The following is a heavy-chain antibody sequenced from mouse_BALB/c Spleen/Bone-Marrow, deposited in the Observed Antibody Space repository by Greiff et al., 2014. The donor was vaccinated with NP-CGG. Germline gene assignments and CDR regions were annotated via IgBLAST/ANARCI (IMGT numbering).Heavy chain of an antibody. CDR3: ARSGYACDY. CDR1: GYTLTSLD. Sequence: VQLQQSGAELVKPGASVKLTCKASGYTLTSLDINWVRQRPEQGLEWLGWIFTGDGSIKYNEKFKGKATLTTDKSSSTAFMQLSRLTSEDSAVYFCARSGYACDYWGQGTTLTVSS. J-gene: IGHJ2*01. CDR2: IFTGDGSI. V-gene: IGHV1S56*01. D-gene: IGHD2-2*01.